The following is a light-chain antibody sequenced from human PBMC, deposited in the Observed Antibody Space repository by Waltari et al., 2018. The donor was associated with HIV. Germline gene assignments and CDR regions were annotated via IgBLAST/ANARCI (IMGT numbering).Light chain of an antibody. CDR1: ALPNKS. CDR3: QSTGSSGSYLVL. Sequence: SYVLTPPPSVSVSPGQTATIPCSGDALPNKSGNWYHQKPGQAPVMVLYSDSDRPSGIPERFSGSSSGTTVTLTISGVQAGDEADYYCQSTGSSGSYLVLFGGGTKLTVL. CDR2: SDS. V-gene: IGLV3-25*03. J-gene: IGLJ2*01.